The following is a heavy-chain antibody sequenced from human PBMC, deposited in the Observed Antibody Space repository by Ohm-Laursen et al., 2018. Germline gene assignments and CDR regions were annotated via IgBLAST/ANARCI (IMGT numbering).Heavy chain of an antibody. CDR2: IWYDGSNK. Sequence: SLRLSCAAPGFTFSSYGMHWVRQAPGKGLEWVAVIWYDGSNKYYADSVKGRFTISRDNTKNTLYLQMNSLRAEDTAVYYCASRSPALDYWGQGTPVTVSS. CDR1: GFTFSSYG. J-gene: IGHJ4*02. CDR3: ASRSPALDY. D-gene: IGHD2-2*01. V-gene: IGHV3-33*01.